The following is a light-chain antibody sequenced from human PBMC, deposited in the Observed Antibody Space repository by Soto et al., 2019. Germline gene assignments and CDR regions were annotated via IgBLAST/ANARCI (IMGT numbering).Light chain of an antibody. CDR1: QSVSNN. CDR2: GAS. J-gene: IGKJ3*01. CDR3: QQYDNWPLT. V-gene: IGKV3-15*01. Sequence: ETVLTQSPATLSASPGERATLSCRASQSVSNNLAWYLQKPGQAPRLLIYGASTRAAGIPARFSGSGSGTEFTLTIGSLQSEDFAVYYCQQYDNWPLTFGPGTKVKIK.